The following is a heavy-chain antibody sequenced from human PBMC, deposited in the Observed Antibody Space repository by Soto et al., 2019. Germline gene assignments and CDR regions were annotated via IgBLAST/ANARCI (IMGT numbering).Heavy chain of an antibody. J-gene: IGHJ4*02. Sequence: QVQLVESGGGVVQPGRSLRLSCEASGFIFNNNAMHWVRQAPGKGLEWVAVILYDGINKYYADSVKGRFTISRDNSKNSLHLERNSLRAAATDVYYCAKDRSRGWSYFDYWGQGTLVTVSS. CDR1: GFIFNNNA. D-gene: IGHD6-19*01. CDR2: ILYDGINK. V-gene: IGHV3-30*18. CDR3: AKDRSRGWSYFDY.